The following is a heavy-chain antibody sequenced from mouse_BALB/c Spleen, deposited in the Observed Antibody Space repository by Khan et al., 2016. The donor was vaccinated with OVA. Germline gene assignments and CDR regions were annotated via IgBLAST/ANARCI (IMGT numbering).Heavy chain of an antibody. Sequence: QVQLQQSGAELARPGASVKMSCKASGYTFTSYTIHWIKLRPGQGLEWIGYINPSNGYTNYNQKFKDTATLTADNSSTTASMQLSSLTSDDSAVYNCVRDGAYYMNDGWFAYWGLGTLVTVSA. CDR1: GYTFTSYT. CDR2: INPSNGYT. D-gene: IGHD2-14*01. CDR3: VRDGAYYMNDGWFAY. V-gene: IGHV1-4*01. J-gene: IGHJ3*01.